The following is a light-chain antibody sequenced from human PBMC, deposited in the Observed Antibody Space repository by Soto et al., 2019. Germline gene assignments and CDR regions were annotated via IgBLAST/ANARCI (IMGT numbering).Light chain of an antibody. Sequence: DIQLTQSQSFLSASIGDRVTITCRASQDISSYLAWYQQKPGKAPNLLIYAASTLQSGVPSRFSGSRSGTEFTLTISSLQPEDFATYYCQQLNSYPLTFGPGTKVDIK. CDR1: QDISSY. CDR2: AAS. J-gene: IGKJ3*01. CDR3: QQLNSYPLT. V-gene: IGKV1-9*01.